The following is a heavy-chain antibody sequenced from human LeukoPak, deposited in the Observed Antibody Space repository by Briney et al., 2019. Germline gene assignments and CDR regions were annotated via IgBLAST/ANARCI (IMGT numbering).Heavy chain of an antibody. D-gene: IGHD6-13*01. Sequence: GGSLRLSCAASGFTFSSYWMSWVRQPPGKGLEWVANIKQDGSEKYYVDSVKVRFTISRDNAKNSLYLQMNSLTAEDTAVYYCARIRGIAAAGDYLGQGTLVTVSS. V-gene: IGHV3-7*04. CDR3: ARIRGIAAAGDY. CDR1: GFTFSSYW. CDR2: IKQDGSEK. J-gene: IGHJ4*02.